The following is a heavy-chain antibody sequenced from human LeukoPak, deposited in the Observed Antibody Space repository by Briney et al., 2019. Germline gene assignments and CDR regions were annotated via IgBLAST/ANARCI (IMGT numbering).Heavy chain of an antibody. CDR2: IRSKAYGGTT. Sequence: GGSLRLSCTASGFTFGDYAMSWFRQAPGKGLEWVGFIRSKAYGGTTEYAASVKGRFTISRDDSKSIAYLQMHSLKTEDTAVYYCTRGGYSGSVPFDYWGQGPRVTVPP. D-gene: IGHD5-12*01. V-gene: IGHV3-49*03. J-gene: IGHJ4*02. CDR1: GFTFGDYA. CDR3: TRGGYSGSVPFDY.